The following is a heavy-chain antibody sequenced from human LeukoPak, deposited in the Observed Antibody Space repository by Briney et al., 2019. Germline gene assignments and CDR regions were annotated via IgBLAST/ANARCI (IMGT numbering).Heavy chain of an antibody. V-gene: IGHV3-66*01. CDR2: IYSGGST. CDR3: ARKNEFPYSYYAMDV. Sequence: PGGSLRLSCAASGFTVSSNYMSCVRQAPGKGLEWVSIIYSGGSTYYADSVKGRFTISRDNSKNTLYLQMNSLRAEDTAVYYCARKNEFPYSYYAMDVWGQGTTVTVSS. CDR1: GFTVSSNY. J-gene: IGHJ6*02. D-gene: IGHD3-10*01.